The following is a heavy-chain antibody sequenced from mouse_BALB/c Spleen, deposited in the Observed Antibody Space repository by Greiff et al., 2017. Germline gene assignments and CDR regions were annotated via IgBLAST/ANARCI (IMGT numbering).Heavy chain of an antibody. J-gene: IGHJ3*01. CDR1: GFDFSRYW. D-gene: IGHD4-1*01. CDR2: INPDSSTI. V-gene: IGHV4-1*02. CDR3: ARQGDWGFAY. Sequence: EVKLLESGGGLVQPGGSLKLSCAASGFDFSRYWMSWVRQAPGKGLEWIGEINPDSSTINYTPSLKDKFIISRDNAKNTLYLQMSKVRSEDTALYYCARQGDWGFAYWGQGTLVTVSA.